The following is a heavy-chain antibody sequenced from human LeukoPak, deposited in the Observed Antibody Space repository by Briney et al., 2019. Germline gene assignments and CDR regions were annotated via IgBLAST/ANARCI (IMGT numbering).Heavy chain of an antibody. V-gene: IGHV3-30*02. J-gene: IGHJ3*02. CDR2: IRYDGNKK. CDR1: GFTFSSYS. Sequence: PGGSLRLSCAASGFTFSSYSMNWVRQPPGKGLEWVAFIRYDGNKKYYADSVKGRFTISRDNSKNTLYLQMNSLRAEDTAVYYCAKAVGEVLRYFDWLSFDAFDIWGQGTMVTVSS. CDR3: AKAVGEVLRYFDWLSFDAFDI. D-gene: IGHD3-9*01.